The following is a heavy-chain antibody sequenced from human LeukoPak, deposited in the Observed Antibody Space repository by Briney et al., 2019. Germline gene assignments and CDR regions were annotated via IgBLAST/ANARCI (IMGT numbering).Heavy chain of an antibody. V-gene: IGHV1-69*04. Sequence: ASVKVSCKASGGTFSSYAVSWVRQAPGQGLEWMGRIIPILGIANYAQKFQGRVTITADKSTSTAYMELSSLRSEDTAVYYCARYTYDSSGYSPYYGMDVWGQGTTVTVSS. CDR3: ARYTYDSSGYSPYYGMDV. CDR2: IIPILGIA. D-gene: IGHD3-22*01. J-gene: IGHJ6*02. CDR1: GGTFSSYA.